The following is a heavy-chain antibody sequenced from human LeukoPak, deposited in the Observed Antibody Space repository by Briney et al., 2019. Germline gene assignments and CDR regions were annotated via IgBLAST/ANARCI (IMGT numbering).Heavy chain of an antibody. D-gene: IGHD2-15*01. Sequence: GEPLKISCKGSGYRFTSYWIGWVRQMPGKGLEWMGIIYPGDSDTRYSPSFQGQVSISADKSISTAYLQWSSLKASDTAMYYCARLRFGSGGREAFDYWGQGTLVTVSS. J-gene: IGHJ4*02. CDR2: IYPGDSDT. CDR1: GYRFTSYW. V-gene: IGHV5-51*01. CDR3: ARLRFGSGGREAFDY.